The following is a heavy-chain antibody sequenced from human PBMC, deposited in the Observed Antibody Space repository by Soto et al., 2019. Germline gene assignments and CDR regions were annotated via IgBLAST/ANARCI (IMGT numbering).Heavy chain of an antibody. J-gene: IGHJ4*02. CDR1: GFTFSSYW. V-gene: IGHV3-74*01. CDR2: INSDGRST. CDR3: VRTSLVVAAATREDY. Sequence: EVQLVESGGGLVQPGGSLRLSCAASGFTFSSYWMHWVRQPPGKGLGWVSRINSDGRSTSYADSVKGRFTISRDNAKNTLYLQMNSLRAEDTAVYYCVRTSLVVAAATREDYWGQGTLVTVSS. D-gene: IGHD2-15*01.